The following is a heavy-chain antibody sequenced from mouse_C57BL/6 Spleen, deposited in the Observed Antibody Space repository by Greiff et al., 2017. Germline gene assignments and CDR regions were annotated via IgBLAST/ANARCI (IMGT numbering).Heavy chain of an antibody. CDR1: GYTFTSYW. CDR2: IHPNSGST. D-gene: IGHD2-2*01. Sequence: QVQLQQPGAELVKPGASVKLSCKASGYTFTSYWMHWVKQRPGQGLEWIGMIHPNSGSTNYNEKFKSKATLTVDKSSSTAYMQLSSLTSEDSAVYDCASGGFYYVYEGFAYWGQGTLVTVSA. V-gene: IGHV1-64*01. CDR3: ASGGFYYVYEGFAY. J-gene: IGHJ3*01.